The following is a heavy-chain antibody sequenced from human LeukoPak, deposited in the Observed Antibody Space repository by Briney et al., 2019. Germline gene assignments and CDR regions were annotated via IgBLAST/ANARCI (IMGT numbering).Heavy chain of an antibody. D-gene: IGHD5-18*01. J-gene: IGHJ6*02. V-gene: IGHV3-74*01. CDR3: ARDAVDTANAV. CDR1: GFTFTTYW. CDR2: INSDGSIT. Sequence: GGSLRLSCAPSGFTFTTYWMHWVRQAPGKGLVWVSHINSDGSITSYADSVKGRFTISRDNAKNTLYLQMNSLRAEDTAVYYCARDAVDTANAVWGQGTTVTVSS.